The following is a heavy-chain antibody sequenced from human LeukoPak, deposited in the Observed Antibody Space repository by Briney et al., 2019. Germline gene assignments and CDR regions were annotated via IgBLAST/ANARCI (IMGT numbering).Heavy chain of an antibody. J-gene: IGHJ4*02. CDR3: ARDPHYYDSSGYPYYFDY. Sequence: SETLSLTCTVSGGSISSYYWSWVRQPPGKGLEWIGYIYYSGGTNYNPSLKSRVTISVDTSNNQFSLKLSSVTAADTAVYYCARDPHYYDSSGYPYYFDYWGQGTLVTVSS. V-gene: IGHV4-59*12. D-gene: IGHD3-22*01. CDR1: GGSISSYY. CDR2: IYYSGGT.